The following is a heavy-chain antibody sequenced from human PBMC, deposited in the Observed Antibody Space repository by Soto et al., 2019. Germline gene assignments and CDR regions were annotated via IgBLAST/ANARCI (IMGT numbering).Heavy chain of an antibody. CDR2: IRSKAYGGTT. V-gene: IGHV3-49*03. J-gene: IGHJ6*02. CDR3: TRLGPTYYDFWSGPRATVVDV. Sequence: GGSLRLSCTASGFTFGDYAMSWFRQAPGKGLEWVGFIRSKAYGGTTEYAASVKGRFTISRDDSKSIAYLQMNSLKTEDTAVYYCTRLGPTYYDFWSGPRATVVDVWGQGTTVTVSS. D-gene: IGHD3-3*01. CDR1: GFTFGDYA.